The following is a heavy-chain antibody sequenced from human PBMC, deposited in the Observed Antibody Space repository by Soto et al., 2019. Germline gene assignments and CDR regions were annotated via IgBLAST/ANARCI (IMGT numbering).Heavy chain of an antibody. D-gene: IGHD1-1*01. CDR1: GFSFSNYS. V-gene: IGHV3-23*01. CDR2: ITASGDST. J-gene: IGHJ4*02. CDR3: ADPEIYWTR. Sequence: PGGSLRLSCAASGFSFSNYSMSWVRQAPGKGLEWVSSITASGDSTYYADSVKGRFTISRDNSRNTVYLQMNSLIVDDSAIYFWADPEIYWTRWGQGTLVTVSS.